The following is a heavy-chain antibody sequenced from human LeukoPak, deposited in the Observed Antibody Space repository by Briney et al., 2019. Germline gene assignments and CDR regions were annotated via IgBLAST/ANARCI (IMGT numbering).Heavy chain of an antibody. J-gene: IGHJ4*02. CDR2: INHSGST. Sequence: SETLSLTCAVYGGSFSGYYWSWIRQPPGKGLEWIGEINHSGSTNYNPSLKSRVTISVDTSKNQFSLKLSSVTAADTAVYYCARVNYYDSSGYLPFDYWGQGTLVTVSS. CDR1: GGSFSGYY. V-gene: IGHV4-34*01. CDR3: ARVNYYDSSGYLPFDY. D-gene: IGHD3-22*01.